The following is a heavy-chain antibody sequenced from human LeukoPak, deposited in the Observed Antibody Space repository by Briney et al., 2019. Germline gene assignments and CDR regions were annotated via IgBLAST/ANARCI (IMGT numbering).Heavy chain of an antibody. D-gene: IGHD3-16*02. CDR2: INPNSGGT. V-gene: IGHV1-2*04. J-gene: IGHJ3*02. CDR1: GYTFTGYY. CDR3: AREGSYDYVWGSYPRGAFDI. Sequence: ASVKVSCKASGYTFTGYYMHWVRQAPGQGLEWMGWINPNSGGTNYAQKFQGWVTMTRDTSISTAYMELSRLRSDDTAVYYCAREGSYDYVWGSYPRGAFDIWGQGTMVTVSS.